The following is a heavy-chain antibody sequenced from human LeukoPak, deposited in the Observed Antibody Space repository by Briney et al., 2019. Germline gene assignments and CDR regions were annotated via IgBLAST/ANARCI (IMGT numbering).Heavy chain of an antibody. V-gene: IGHV1-69*05. D-gene: IGHD3-10*01. CDR1: GDTFSSYT. CDR3: ARVLRGGGARGVFDY. CDR2: IIPIFGTA. Sequence: SVKVSCKASGDTFSSYTISWVRQAPGQGLEWMGRIIPIFGTANYAQKFQGRVTITTDESTSTAYMELSSLRSEDTAVYYCARVLRGGGARGVFDYWGQGTLVTVSS. J-gene: IGHJ4*02.